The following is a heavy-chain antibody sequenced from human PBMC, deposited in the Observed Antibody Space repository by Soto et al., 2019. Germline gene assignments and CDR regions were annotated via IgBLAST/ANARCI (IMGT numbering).Heavy chain of an antibody. J-gene: IGHJ3*02. Sequence: QLHLVQSGAVVKKPGASVTVSCSASGYPVTAYYMHWVRQAPGRGLEWMGGINPATGAAKYTQTFLGRVTMARDTSTSTVFMELSDLTSEDTAVFYCARGGGVGVAGSAAFDMWGQGTLVTVSS. CDR2: INPATGAA. V-gene: IGHV1-2*02. CDR3: ARGGGVGVAGSAAFDM. D-gene: IGHD3-3*01. CDR1: GYPVTAYY.